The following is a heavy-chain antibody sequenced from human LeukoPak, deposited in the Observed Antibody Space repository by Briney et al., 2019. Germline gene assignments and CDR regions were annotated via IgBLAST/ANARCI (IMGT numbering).Heavy chain of an antibody. J-gene: IGHJ3*02. Sequence: PSETLSLTCTVSGGSISSCYWSWIRQPPGKGLEWIGYIYYSGSTNYNPSLKSRVTISVDTSKNQFSLKLSSVTAADTAVYYCARLRITIFGVVIIPDAFDIWGQGTMVTVSS. D-gene: IGHD3-3*01. CDR2: IYYSGST. CDR3: ARLRITIFGVVIIPDAFDI. V-gene: IGHV4-59*01. CDR1: GGSISSCY.